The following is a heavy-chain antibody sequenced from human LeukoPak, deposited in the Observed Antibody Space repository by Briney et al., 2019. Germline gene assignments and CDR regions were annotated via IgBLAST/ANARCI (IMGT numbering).Heavy chain of an antibody. CDR1: GFTFSDYY. D-gene: IGHD6-13*01. CDR2: ISSSGSTI. CDR3: ARESGSSSWHDPYYFDY. Sequence: GGSLRLSXAASGFTFSDYYMSSIRQSPGKGLEWLSYISSSGSTIYYADSVKGRFTISRDNAKNSLYLQMNSLRAEDTAVYYCARESGSSSWHDPYYFDYWGQGTLVTVSS. V-gene: IGHV3-11*04. J-gene: IGHJ4*02.